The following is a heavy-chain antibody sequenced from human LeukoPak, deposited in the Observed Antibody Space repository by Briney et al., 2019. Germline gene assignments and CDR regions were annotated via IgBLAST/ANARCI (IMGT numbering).Heavy chain of an antibody. V-gene: IGHV4-34*01. CDR1: GGSFSGYY. Sequence: PSATPSLTCAVYGGSFSGYYWSWIRQPPGKGLEWFGEINHSGSTNYDPSLKSRVTRSVDTSKNQFYLKLSSVTAADTAVYYCARGRTTFYYYYMDVWGKGTTVSLSS. CDR3: ARGRTTFYYYYMDV. CDR2: INHSGST. D-gene: IGHD4-17*01. J-gene: IGHJ6*03.